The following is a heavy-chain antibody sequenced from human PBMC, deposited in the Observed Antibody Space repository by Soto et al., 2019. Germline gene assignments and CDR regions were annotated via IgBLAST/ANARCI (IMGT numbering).Heavy chain of an antibody. J-gene: IGHJ4*02. V-gene: IGHV3-30-3*01. CDR3: ARDKRDLRFLEWSYYFDY. CDR2: ISYDGSNK. CDR1: GFTFSSSA. Sequence: QVQLVESGGGVVQPGRSLRLSCAASGFTFSSSAMHWVRQAPGKGLEWVAVISYDGSNKYYADSVKGRFTIPRDNSKNTLYLQMNSLRAEDTAAYYCARDKRDLRFLEWSYYFDYWGQGTLVTVSS. D-gene: IGHD3-3*01.